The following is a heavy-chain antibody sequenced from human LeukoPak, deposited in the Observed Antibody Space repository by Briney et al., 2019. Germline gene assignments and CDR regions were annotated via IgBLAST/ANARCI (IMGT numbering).Heavy chain of an antibody. CDR1: GYTFTGYY. V-gene: IGHV1-2*06. D-gene: IGHD6-13*01. CDR2: INPNSGGT. CDR3: ARGPYSSSWGVDY. Sequence: GASVKVSCKASGYTFTGYYMHWVRQAHGQGLEWMGRINPNSGGTNYAQKFQGRVTMTRDTSISTAYMELSRLRSDDTAVYYCARGPYSSSWGVDYWGQGTLVTVSS. J-gene: IGHJ4*02.